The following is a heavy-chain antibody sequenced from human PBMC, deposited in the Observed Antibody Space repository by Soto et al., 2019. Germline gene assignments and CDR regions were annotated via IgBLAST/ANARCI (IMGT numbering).Heavy chain of an antibody. CDR1: GGTFSSYA. CDR3: ATPPEGGTPHYYYGMDV. D-gene: IGHD3-16*01. Sequence: SVKVSCKASGGTFSSYAISWVRQAPGQGLEWMGGIIPIFGTANYAQKFQGRVTITADESTSTAYMELSSLRSEDTAVYYCATPPEGGTPHYYYGMDVWGQGTAVTVSS. V-gene: IGHV1-69*13. CDR2: IIPIFGTA. J-gene: IGHJ6*02.